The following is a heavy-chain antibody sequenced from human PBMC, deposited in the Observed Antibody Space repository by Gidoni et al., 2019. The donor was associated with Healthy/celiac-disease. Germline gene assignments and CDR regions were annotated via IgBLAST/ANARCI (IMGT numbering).Heavy chain of an antibody. CDR2: ISSSSSYI. Sequence: EVQLVESGGGLVKPGGSLRLYCAASGFTFSSYSMNWVSQAPGQGLELVSSISSSSSYIYYADSVKGRFTISRDNAKNSLYLQMNSLRAEDTAVYYCARVEVLDYWGQGTLVTVSS. J-gene: IGHJ4*02. CDR3: ARVEVLDY. V-gene: IGHV3-21*01. CDR1: GFTFSSYS.